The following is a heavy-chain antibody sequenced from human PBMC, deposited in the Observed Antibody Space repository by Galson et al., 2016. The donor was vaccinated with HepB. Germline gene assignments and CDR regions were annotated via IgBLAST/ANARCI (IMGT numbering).Heavy chain of an antibody. CDR2: IDWDDDK. D-gene: IGHD6-19*01. J-gene: IGHJ4*02. CDR1: EFSLSTGGMR. CDR3: ARTLAGIYFDY. Sequence: PALVKPTQTLTLTCTFSEFSLSTGGMRVSWVRQPPGKALEWLARIDWDDDKFYSTSLKARLTISKDTSKNQVVLTMTNMDPVDTATYYCARTLAGIYFDYWGQGTLVTVSS. V-gene: IGHV2-70*04.